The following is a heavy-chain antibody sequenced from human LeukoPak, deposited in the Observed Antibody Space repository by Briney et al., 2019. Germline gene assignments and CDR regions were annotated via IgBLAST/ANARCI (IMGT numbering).Heavy chain of an antibody. V-gene: IGHV3-23*01. CDR3: AKVPLSAGGWYEY. D-gene: IGHD6-19*01. CDR2: ISGSGGST. Sequence: PGGSLRLSCAASGFTFSSYAMSWVRQAPGKGREWVSAISGSGGSTYCADSVKGRFTSSRDNSKNTLYLQMNSLRAEDTAFYYCAKVPLSAGGWYEYWGQGTLVTASS. J-gene: IGHJ4*02. CDR1: GFTFSSYA.